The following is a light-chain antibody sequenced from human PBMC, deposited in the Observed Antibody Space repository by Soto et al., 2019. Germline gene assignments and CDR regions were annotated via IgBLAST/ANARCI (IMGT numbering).Light chain of an antibody. Sequence: QSALTQPPSASGSPGQSVTISCTGTSSDVGGYNYVSWYQQHPGKAPKLMIYGVSKRPSGVPDRFSGSKSGNTASLTVSGLQAEDEADYYCSSYAGSNNFVFGGGTKLTVL. J-gene: IGLJ2*01. CDR2: GVS. V-gene: IGLV2-8*01. CDR3: SSYAGSNNFV. CDR1: SSDVGGYNY.